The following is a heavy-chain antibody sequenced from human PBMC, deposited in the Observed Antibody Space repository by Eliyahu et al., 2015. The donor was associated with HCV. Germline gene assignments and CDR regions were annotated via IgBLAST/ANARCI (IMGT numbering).Heavy chain of an antibody. CDR3: ARASGPFDY. D-gene: IGHD5-12*01. J-gene: IGHJ4*02. CDR1: GSPFSIYG. Sequence: QVQLVESGGGVVQPGGSLRLSCAASGSPFSIYGMHWVRQAPGKGLEWVAVIWNDGSNKYYGDSVKGRFTISRDNSKNMLYLQMNSLRVEDTAVYHCARASGPFDYWGQGTLVTVSS. CDR2: IWNDGSNK. V-gene: IGHV3-33*01.